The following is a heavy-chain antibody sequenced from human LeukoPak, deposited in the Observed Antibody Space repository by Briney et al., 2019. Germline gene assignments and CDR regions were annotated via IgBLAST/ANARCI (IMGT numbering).Heavy chain of an antibody. CDR1: GYTFTSYG. V-gene: IGHV1-18*01. J-gene: IGHJ5*02. Sequence: ASAKVSCKASGYTFTSYGISWVRQAPGQGLEWMGWISAYNGNTNYAQKLQGRVTMTTDTSTSTAYMELRSLRSDDTAVYYCARDVAMVRGGSNWFDPWGQGTLVTVSS. D-gene: IGHD3-10*01. CDR3: ARDVAMVRGGSNWFDP. CDR2: ISAYNGNT.